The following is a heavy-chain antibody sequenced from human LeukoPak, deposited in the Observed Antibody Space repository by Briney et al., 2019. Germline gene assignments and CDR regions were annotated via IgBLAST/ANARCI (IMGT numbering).Heavy chain of an antibody. CDR1: GGTFSSYG. D-gene: IGHD2-2*02. CDR2: ISAYNGNT. V-gene: IGHV1-18*01. Sequence: ASVKVSCKASGGTFSSYGISWVRQAPGQGLEWMGWISAYNGNTNYAQKLQGRVTMTTDTSTSTAYMELRSLRSDDTAVHYCAGPRSTSCYTCFDYWGQGTLVTVSS. J-gene: IGHJ4*02. CDR3: AGPRSTSCYTCFDY.